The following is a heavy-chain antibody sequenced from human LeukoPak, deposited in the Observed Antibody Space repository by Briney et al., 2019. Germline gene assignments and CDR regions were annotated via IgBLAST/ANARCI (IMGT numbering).Heavy chain of an antibody. CDR3: ARTNYYDSSNYPDY. CDR1: GYSFTNYW. V-gene: IGHV5-51*01. Sequence: GESLKISCKGSGYSFTNYWIGWVRQMPGKGLEWMGIIYPGDSDTRYSPSFQGQVTMSADKSISTAYLQWSSLKASDTVKYYCARTNYYDSSNYPDYWGQGTLVTVSS. D-gene: IGHD3-22*01. CDR2: IYPGDSDT. J-gene: IGHJ4*02.